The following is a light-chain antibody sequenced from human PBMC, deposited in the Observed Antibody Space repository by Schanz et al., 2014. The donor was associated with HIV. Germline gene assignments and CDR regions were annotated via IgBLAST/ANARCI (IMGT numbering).Light chain of an antibody. CDR1: QSSSTY. CDR3: QQYAALPQT. Sequence: EIVLTQSPGTLSLSPGERATLSCRASQSSSTYLAWYQHNPGQAPRLPIYGASTRATGIPDRFSGSGSGTDFTLTISRLEPEDFAVYYCQQYAALPQTFGQGTKLEI. CDR2: GAS. J-gene: IGKJ2*01. V-gene: IGKV3-20*01.